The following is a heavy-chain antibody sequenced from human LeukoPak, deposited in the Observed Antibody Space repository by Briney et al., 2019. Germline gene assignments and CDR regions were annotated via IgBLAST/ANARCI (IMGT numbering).Heavy chain of an antibody. Sequence: GGSLRLSCTASGFTFGDYALSWVRQAPGKGLEWVSAISDSGGSTFYADSVKGRFTISRDNSRNTLYLHMDSLRVEDTAVYYCAKRVEYSSPGGYFDYWGQGTLVTVSS. V-gene: IGHV3-23*01. CDR3: AKRVEYSSPGGYFDY. J-gene: IGHJ4*02. D-gene: IGHD2/OR15-2a*01. CDR2: ISDSGGST. CDR1: GFTFGDYA.